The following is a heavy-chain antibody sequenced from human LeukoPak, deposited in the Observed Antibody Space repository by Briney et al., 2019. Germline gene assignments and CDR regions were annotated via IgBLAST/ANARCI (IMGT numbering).Heavy chain of an antibody. D-gene: IGHD2-21*02. V-gene: IGHV3-33*01. CDR3: ARDGVVRADCGGDCPAEALDAFHI. Sequence: GGSLRLSCAASGFTFSSYGMHWVRQAPGKGLEWVAVIWYDGSNKYYADSVKGRFTISRDNSKNTLYLQMNSLRAEDTAVYYCARDGVVRADCGGDCPAEALDAFHIWGQGTMVTVSS. CDR1: GFTFSSYG. CDR2: IWYDGSNK. J-gene: IGHJ3*02.